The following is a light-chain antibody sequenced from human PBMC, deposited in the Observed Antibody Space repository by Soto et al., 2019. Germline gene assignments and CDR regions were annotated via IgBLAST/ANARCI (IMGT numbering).Light chain of an antibody. J-gene: IGKJ3*01. Sequence: DIQLTQSPSFLSASVGDRVTITCRASQGISSYLAWYQQKPGKAPKLLIYAASTLQSGVPSRFSGSGSGTEVTLTIGSLQPEDFATYYCQQLNSYPITFGPGTKVDIK. CDR1: QGISSY. CDR3: QQLNSYPIT. CDR2: AAS. V-gene: IGKV1-9*01.